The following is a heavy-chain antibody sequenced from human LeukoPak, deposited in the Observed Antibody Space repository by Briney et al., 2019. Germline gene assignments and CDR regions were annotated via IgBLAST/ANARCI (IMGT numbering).Heavy chain of an antibody. CDR3: ARVVKTAAIAVAGTRMDY. CDR2: IYYSGST. V-gene: IGHV4-39*07. D-gene: IGHD6-19*01. Sequence: SETLSLTCTVSGGSISSSSYYWGWIRQPPGKGLEWIGSIYYSGSTYYNPSLKSRVTISVDTSKNQFSLKLSSVTAADTAVYYCARVVKTAAIAVAGTRMDYWGQGTLVTVSS. J-gene: IGHJ4*02. CDR1: GGSISSSSYY.